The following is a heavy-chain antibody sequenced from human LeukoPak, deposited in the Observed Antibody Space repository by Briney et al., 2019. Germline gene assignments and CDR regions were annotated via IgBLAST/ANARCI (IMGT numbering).Heavy chain of an antibody. Sequence: SETLSLTCTVSGGSISSSSYYWGWIRQPPGRGLEWTGTIYYSGSTYYNPSLRSRLTISVDTSKNQFSLRLSSVTAADTAVYYCARLRGYCFDFWGQGTLVTVSS. CDR1: GGSISSSSYY. J-gene: IGHJ4*02. CDR2: IYYSGST. V-gene: IGHV4-39*01. D-gene: IGHD3-10*01. CDR3: ARLRGYCFDF.